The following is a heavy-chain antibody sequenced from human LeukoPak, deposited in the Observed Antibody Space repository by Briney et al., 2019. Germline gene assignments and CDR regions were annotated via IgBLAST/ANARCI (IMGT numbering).Heavy chain of an antibody. Sequence: TSSETLSLTCTVSGGSISSYYWSWIRQPPGKGLEGIGYIYYSGSTNYNPSLKSRVTISVDTSKNQFSLKLSSVTAADTAVYYCARGRQRGYSYGYSYWGQGTLVTVSS. V-gene: IGHV4-59*01. D-gene: IGHD5-18*01. CDR3: ARGRQRGYSYGYSY. CDR1: GGSISSYY. CDR2: IYYSGST. J-gene: IGHJ4*02.